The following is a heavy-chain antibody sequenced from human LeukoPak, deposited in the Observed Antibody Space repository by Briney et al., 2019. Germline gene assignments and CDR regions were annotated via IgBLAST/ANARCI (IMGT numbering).Heavy chain of an antibody. CDR3: ARVIGSSWPDY. CDR2: INPSGGST. CDR1: GYTFTSYD. J-gene: IGHJ4*02. Sequence: APVKVSCKASGYTFTSYDISWVRQAPGQGLEWMGIINPSGGSTSYAQKFQGRVTMTRDTSTSTVYMELSSLRSEDTAVYYCARVIGSSWPDYWGQGTLVTVSS. D-gene: IGHD6-13*01. V-gene: IGHV1-46*01.